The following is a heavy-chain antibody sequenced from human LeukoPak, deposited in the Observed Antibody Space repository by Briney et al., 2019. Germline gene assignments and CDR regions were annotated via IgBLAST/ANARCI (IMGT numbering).Heavy chain of an antibody. CDR2: LSNTGGNS. CDR3: AKGSAAAGILDY. D-gene: IGHD6-13*01. Sequence: PGGSLRLSCAASGFTFNTYAMSWVRQAPGKGLEWVSALSNTGGNSYYADSVRARFTISRDNSKNTLYLQMNSLRAEDTAVYYCAKGSAAAGILDYWGQGTLVTASS. V-gene: IGHV3-23*01. J-gene: IGHJ4*02. CDR1: GFTFNTYA.